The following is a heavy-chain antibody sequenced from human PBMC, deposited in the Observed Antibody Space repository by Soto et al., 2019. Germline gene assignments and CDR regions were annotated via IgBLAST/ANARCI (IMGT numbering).Heavy chain of an antibody. D-gene: IGHD2-2*02. Sequence: PGGSVRLSCAASGFTFSSYSMNWVRQAPGKGLEWVSSISSSSSYIYYADSVKGRFTISRDNAKNSLYLQMNSLRAEDTAVYYCAREYTAWPLAYGLDVWGQGTTVTVSS. CDR2: ISSSSSYI. CDR3: AREYTAWPLAYGLDV. V-gene: IGHV3-21*01. J-gene: IGHJ6*02. CDR1: GFTFSSYS.